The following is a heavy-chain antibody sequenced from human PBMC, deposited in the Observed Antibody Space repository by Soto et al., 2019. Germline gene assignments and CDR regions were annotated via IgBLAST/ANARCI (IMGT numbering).Heavy chain of an antibody. CDR1: GYSFTSYW. J-gene: IGHJ6*02. D-gene: IGHD3-10*01. CDR3: ARQGRPLLWCGEQNYYYGMDV. CDR2: IYPGDSDT. Sequence: GESLKISCKGSGYSFTSYWIGWVRQMPGKGLEWMGIIYPGDSDTRYSPSFQGQVTISADKSISTAYLQWSSLKASDTAMYYCARQGRPLLWCGEQNYYYGMDVWGQGTTVTVSS. V-gene: IGHV5-51*01.